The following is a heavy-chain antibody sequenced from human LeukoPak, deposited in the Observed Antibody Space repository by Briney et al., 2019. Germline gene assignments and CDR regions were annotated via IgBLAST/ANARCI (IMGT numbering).Heavy chain of an antibody. CDR3: TTLEPSNLSFDY. V-gene: IGHV3-15*01. Sequence: PGGSLRLSCAASGFTFSDAWMSWVRQPPGKGLEWVGRIKTTTDGATTDYAAPVKGRFTISRDDSKNTLYLQMNSLKTEDTAVYYCTTLEPSNLSFDYWGQGTLVTVSS. J-gene: IGHJ4*02. CDR1: GFTFSDAW. D-gene: IGHD4-11*01. CDR2: IKTTTDGATT.